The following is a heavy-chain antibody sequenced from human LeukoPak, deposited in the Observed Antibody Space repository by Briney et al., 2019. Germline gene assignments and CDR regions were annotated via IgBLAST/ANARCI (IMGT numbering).Heavy chain of an antibody. CDR3: AKEVPHSFDWLFPRSYYYYGMDV. CDR2: ISYDGSNK. J-gene: IGHJ6*02. Sequence: GSLRLSCAASGFTFSSYGMHWVRQAPGKGLEWVAVISYDGSNKYYADSVKGRFTISRDNSKNTLYLQMNSLRAEDTAVYYCAKEVPHSFDWLFPRSYYYYGMDVWGQGTTVTVSS. V-gene: IGHV3-30*18. D-gene: IGHD3-9*01. CDR1: GFTFSSYG.